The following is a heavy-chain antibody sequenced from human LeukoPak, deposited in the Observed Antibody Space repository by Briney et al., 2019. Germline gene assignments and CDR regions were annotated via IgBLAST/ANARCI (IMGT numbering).Heavy chain of an antibody. D-gene: IGHD3-10*01. J-gene: IGHJ5*02. Sequence: SETLSLTCAVYGGSFSGYYWSWIRQPPGKGLELIGEINHSGSTNYNPSLKSRVTISVDTSKNQFSLKLSSVTAAYTAVYYCARGRVLLWFGELLHNWFDPWGQGTLVTVSS. CDR3: ARGRVLLWFGELLHNWFDP. V-gene: IGHV4-34*01. CDR1: GGSFSGYY. CDR2: INHSGST.